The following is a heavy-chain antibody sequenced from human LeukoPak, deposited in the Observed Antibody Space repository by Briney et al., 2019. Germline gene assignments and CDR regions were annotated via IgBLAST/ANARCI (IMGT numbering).Heavy chain of an antibody. J-gene: IGHJ4*02. Sequence: GGSLRLSCAASGFTFSDYSMNWVRQAPGKGLEWVSYISFSVSTKYYGDSVKGRFTISRGNAKNSLYLHMDSLRAEDTAVYYWSRGAYSSGWAYFDHWGQGTLVTVSS. V-gene: IGHV3-48*04. D-gene: IGHD6-19*01. CDR3: SRGAYSSGWAYFDH. CDR1: GFTFSDYS. CDR2: ISFSVSTK.